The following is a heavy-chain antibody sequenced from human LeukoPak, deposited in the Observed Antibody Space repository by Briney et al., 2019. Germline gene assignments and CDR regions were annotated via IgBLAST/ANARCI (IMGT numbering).Heavy chain of an antibody. J-gene: IGHJ5*02. Sequence: GGSLRLSCAASGFTFSSYAMSWVRQAPGKGLEWVSAISGSGGSTYYADSVKGRFTISRDNSKNTLYLQMNSLRAEDTAVYYCAKNPLHYGSGSYQTWGQGTLVTVPS. CDR3: AKNPLHYGSGSYQT. D-gene: IGHD3-10*01. CDR1: GFTFSSYA. CDR2: ISGSGGST. V-gene: IGHV3-23*01.